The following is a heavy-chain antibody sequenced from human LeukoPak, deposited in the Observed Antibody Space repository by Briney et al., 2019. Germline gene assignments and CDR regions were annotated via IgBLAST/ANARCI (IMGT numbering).Heavy chain of an antibody. CDR3: AKALVTMIVVG. D-gene: IGHD3-22*01. J-gene: IGHJ4*02. V-gene: IGHV3-23*01. CDR1: GFTFSRYW. CDR2: ISGSGGST. Sequence: GGSLRLSCVAPGFTFSRYWMHWVRQAPGKGLEWVSAISGSGGSTYYADSVKGRFTISRDNSKNTLYLQMNSLRAEDTAVYYCAKALVTMIVVGWGQGTLVTVSS.